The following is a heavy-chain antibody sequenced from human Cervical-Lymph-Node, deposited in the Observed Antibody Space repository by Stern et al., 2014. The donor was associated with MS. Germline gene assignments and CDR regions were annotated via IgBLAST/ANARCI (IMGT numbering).Heavy chain of an antibody. CDR1: GYTFTNNW. V-gene: IGHV5-51*01. CDR2: IYPDDSDI. Sequence: EVQLVESGAEVKKPGESLKISCKGSGYTFTNNWIAWVRQMPGKGLEWMGIIYPDDSDIRYSPSLQGHVTISADKSIRPAYLPCGSLKAADSAVYYWARHPPRRKWDDPNYGMDVWGQGTTVTVSS. J-gene: IGHJ6*02. D-gene: IGHD1-1*01. CDR3: ARHPPRRKWDDPNYGMDV.